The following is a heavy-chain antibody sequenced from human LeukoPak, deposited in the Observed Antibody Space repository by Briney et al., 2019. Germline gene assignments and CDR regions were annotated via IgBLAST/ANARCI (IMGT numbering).Heavy chain of an antibody. CDR2: IDSSGST. J-gene: IGHJ6*03. CDR1: DGYINLGSYY. CDR3: AGSSNYYYYYMDA. Sequence: SETLSLTCTVSDGYINLGSYYWTWIRQPTGKGLEWIGRIDSSGSTNYNPSLKSRVSISVDTSKNQFSLRLSSVTAADTAVYFCAGSSNYYYYYMDARGKGTTVTVAS. V-gene: IGHV4-61*02. D-gene: IGHD3-10*01.